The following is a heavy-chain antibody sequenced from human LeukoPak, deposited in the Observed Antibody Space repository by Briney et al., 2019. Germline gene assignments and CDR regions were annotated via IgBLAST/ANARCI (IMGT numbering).Heavy chain of an antibody. CDR1: GFTFSSHW. CDR2: INQDGYEK. J-gene: IGHJ3*02. Sequence: GGSLRLSCAASGFTFSSHWMSWVRQAPGKGLECVANINQDGYEKYYVDSVKGRFTVSRDNAKNSLYLQMNSLRAEDTAVYYCARDSEYSSSFAFDIWGSGTEVTVSS. CDR3: ARDSEYSSSFAFDI. D-gene: IGHD6-13*01. V-gene: IGHV3-7*01.